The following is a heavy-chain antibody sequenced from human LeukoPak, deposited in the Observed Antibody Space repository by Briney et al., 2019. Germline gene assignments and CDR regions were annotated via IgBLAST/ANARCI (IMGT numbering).Heavy chain of an antibody. CDR1: GGSFSGYY. D-gene: IGHD5-24*01. Sequence: SETLSLTCAVYGGSFSGYYWSWIRQPPGKGLEWIGEINHSGSTNYNPPLKSRVTISVDTSKNQFSLKLSSVTAADTAVYYCARAASSARWLQLGYWGQGTLVTVSS. CDR3: ARAASSARWLQLGY. V-gene: IGHV4-34*01. CDR2: INHSGST. J-gene: IGHJ4*02.